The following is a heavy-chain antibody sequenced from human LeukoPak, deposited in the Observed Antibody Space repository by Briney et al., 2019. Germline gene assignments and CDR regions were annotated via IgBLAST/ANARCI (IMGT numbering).Heavy chain of an antibody. CDR2: IYSGGSP. J-gene: IGHJ4*02. CDR3: ARGLVQGPTY. Sequence: GGSLRLSCAASGFTVSSNYMSWVRQAPGKGLEWVSVIYSGGSPYYADSVKGRFTISRDNSKNPLYLQMNSLRAEDTAVYYWARGLVQGPTYWGQRTLVTVSS. V-gene: IGHV3-53*01. CDR1: GFTVSSNY.